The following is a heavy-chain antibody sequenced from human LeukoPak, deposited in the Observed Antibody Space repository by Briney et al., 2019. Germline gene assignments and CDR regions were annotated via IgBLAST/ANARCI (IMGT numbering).Heavy chain of an antibody. CDR2: IYYSGST. D-gene: IGHD1-26*01. Sequence: PSETLSLTCTVSGGSISSSSYYWGWIRQPPGKGLEWIGSIYYSGSTYYNPSLKSRVTISVDTSKNQFSLKLSSVTAADTAVYYCARVGAHREPTFDYWGQGTLVTVSS. V-gene: IGHV4-39*01. J-gene: IGHJ4*02. CDR3: ARVGAHREPTFDY. CDR1: GGSISSSSYY.